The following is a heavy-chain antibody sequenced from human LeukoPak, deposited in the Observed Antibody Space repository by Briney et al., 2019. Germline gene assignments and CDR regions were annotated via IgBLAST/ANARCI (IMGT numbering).Heavy chain of an antibody. CDR2: ISGSGGST. J-gene: IGHJ3*02. D-gene: IGHD3-3*01. V-gene: IGHV3-23*01. CDR1: GFTFSSYA. CDR3: AKDQATIFGVVIMWGSDAFDI. Sequence: LPGGSLRLSCAASGFTFSSYAMSWVRQAPGKGLEWVSAISGSGGSTYYADSVKGRFTISRDNSKNTLYLQMNSLRAEDTAVYYCAKDQATIFGVVIMWGSDAFDIWGQGTMVTVSS.